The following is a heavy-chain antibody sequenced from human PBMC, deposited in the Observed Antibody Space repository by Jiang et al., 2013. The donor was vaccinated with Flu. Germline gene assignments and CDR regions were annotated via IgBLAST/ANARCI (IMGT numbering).Heavy chain of an antibody. D-gene: IGHD1-1*01. CDR3: ARHGYNWNDVPFDF. CDR1: RGSISSDTFY. J-gene: IGHJ3*01. V-gene: IGHV4-39*01. Sequence: GSGLVKPAETLSLTCTVSRGSISSDTFYWAWVRQPPGKGLEWIASVYYRGNTYYNPSLKSRVSISVDTSKNQFSLNLTSVTAADTAMFYCARHGYNWNDVPFDFWGQGTMVTVSS. CDR2: VYYRGNT.